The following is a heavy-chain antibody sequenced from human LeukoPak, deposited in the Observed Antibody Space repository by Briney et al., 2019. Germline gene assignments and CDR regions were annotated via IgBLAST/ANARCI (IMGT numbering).Heavy chain of an antibody. CDR1: GLSLSTSAMG. J-gene: IGHJ4*02. V-gene: IGHV2-5*02. CDR2: IYWDDDT. CDR3: AHRGLLGSGSSFDY. Sequence: SGPTLVNSTQTLTLTCTFSGLSLSTSAMGVGWIRQPPGKALEWLAVIYWDDDTRYNPSLKSRLTITKDTSKNQVVLTVTNMDPVDTATYFCAHRGLLGSGSSFDYWGQGTLLTVSS. D-gene: IGHD3-10*01.